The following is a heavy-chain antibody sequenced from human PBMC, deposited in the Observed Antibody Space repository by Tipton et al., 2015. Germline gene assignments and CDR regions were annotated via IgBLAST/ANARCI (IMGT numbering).Heavy chain of an antibody. CDR2: ISYDGSNK. V-gene: IGHV3-30*03. CDR1: GFTFSNYG. CDR3: ARFPYFDL. J-gene: IGHJ2*01. Sequence: SLRLSCAASGFTFSNYGMHWVRQAPGKGLEWVAVISYDGSNKYYADSVKGRFTVSRDNAKNTLYLQMNSLRVDDTAVHYCARFPYFDLWGRGTLVSVSS.